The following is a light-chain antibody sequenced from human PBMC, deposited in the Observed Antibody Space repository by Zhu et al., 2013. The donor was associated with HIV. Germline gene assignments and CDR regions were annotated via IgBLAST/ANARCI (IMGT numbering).Light chain of an antibody. CDR2: DAS. CDR3: QQRWNWPPLT. Sequence: EVVLTQSPGTLSLSPGERATLSCRASQSITGNYLAWYQQKPGQAPRLLIYDASNRATGVPARFSGSGSGTDFTLTISSLEPEDFAVYYCQQRWNWPPLTFGGGTKVEIK. V-gene: IGKV3-11*01. CDR1: QSITGNY. J-gene: IGKJ4*01.